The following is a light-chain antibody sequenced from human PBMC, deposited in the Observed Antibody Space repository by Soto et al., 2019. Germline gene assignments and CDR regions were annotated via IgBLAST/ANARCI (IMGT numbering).Light chain of an antibody. CDR2: GAS. J-gene: IGKJ2*01. V-gene: IGKV3-20*01. Sequence: EIVLTQSPGTLSLSPGERATLSCRASQSVSSSYLAWYQQKPGQAPRLLIYGASSRATGIPERFSGSGSGTDVTLTISRLEPEDFAVYYCQQYGSSPYTFDQGTKLEI. CDR3: QQYGSSPYT. CDR1: QSVSSSY.